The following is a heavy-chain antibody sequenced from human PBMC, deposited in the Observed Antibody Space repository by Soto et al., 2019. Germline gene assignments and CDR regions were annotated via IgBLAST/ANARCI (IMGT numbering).Heavy chain of an antibody. CDR1: GYAFSSHY. CDR3: GGDGAATSTGFDY. D-gene: IGHD4-17*01. J-gene: IGHJ4*02. Sequence: QVLLVQSAAEVKEPGASVKLSCKASGYAFSSHYMYCVRQAPGQGLEWMVRVNPSGDRTTYSQKFQGRITMTRDTSTSTFYLEVRSLTSGDMGVYYCGGDGAATSTGFDYWGQGTLVTVSS. V-gene: IGHV1-46*03. CDR2: VNPSGDRT.